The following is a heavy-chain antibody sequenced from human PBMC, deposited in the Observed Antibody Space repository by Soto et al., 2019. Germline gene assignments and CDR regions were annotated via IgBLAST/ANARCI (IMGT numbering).Heavy chain of an antibody. CDR1: GYTFTSYG. V-gene: IGHV1-18*01. J-gene: IGHJ6*02. CDR2: ISAYNGNT. D-gene: IGHD3-9*01. Sequence: ASVKVSCKASGYTFTSYGISWARQAPGQGLEWMGWISAYNGNTNYAQKLQGRVTMTTDTSTSSADMELRSLRSDDTAVYYCARDILTGRMGMNVWRQGAKVTVS. CDR3: ARDILTGRMGMNV.